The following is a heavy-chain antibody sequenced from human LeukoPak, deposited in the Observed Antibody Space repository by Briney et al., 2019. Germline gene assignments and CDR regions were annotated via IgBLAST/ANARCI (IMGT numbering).Heavy chain of an antibody. V-gene: IGHV3-66*02. CDR1: GFTVSSNH. Sequence: PGGSLRLSCAASGFTVSSNHMSWVRQAPGKGLEWISVIYSGGSTYYADSVKGRFTISRDDSKNTLYLQMNSLRAEDTAVYYCARTRGYSGYDGEYYFDYWGQGTLVTVSS. CDR3: ARTRGYSGYDGEYYFDY. CDR2: IYSGGST. J-gene: IGHJ4*02. D-gene: IGHD5-12*01.